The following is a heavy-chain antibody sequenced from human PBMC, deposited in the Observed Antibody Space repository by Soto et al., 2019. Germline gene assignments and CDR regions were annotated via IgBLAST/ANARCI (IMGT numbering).Heavy chain of an antibody. J-gene: IGHJ6*02. CDR3: AKSGNITDYYFFYYGLDV. CDR2: ISYDGNLK. D-gene: IGHD3-10*01. CDR1: GFTFSSHG. Sequence: PGGSLRLSCAASGFTFSSHGMHWVRQAPGKWLEWVAMISYDGNLKYYADSVKGRFTISRDNSKNTLYLQMNSLRPEDRAVYYCAKSGNITDYYFFYYGLDVWGQGTMVTVSS. V-gene: IGHV3-30*18.